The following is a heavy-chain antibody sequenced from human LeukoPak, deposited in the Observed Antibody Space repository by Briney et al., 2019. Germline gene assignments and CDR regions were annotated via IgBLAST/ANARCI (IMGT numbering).Heavy chain of an antibody. CDR2: ISISGTTI. V-gene: IGHV3-48*03. CDR3: ARGAFYYDSSGYSYAFDI. CDR1: GFMFSSFE. Sequence: GGSLRLSCAASGFMFSSFEMNWVRQAPGKGLEWVSYISISGTTIYYADSVKGRFTISRDNAKNSLYLQMNSLRAEDTAVYYCARGAFYYDSSGYSYAFDIWGQGTMVTVSS. J-gene: IGHJ3*02. D-gene: IGHD3-22*01.